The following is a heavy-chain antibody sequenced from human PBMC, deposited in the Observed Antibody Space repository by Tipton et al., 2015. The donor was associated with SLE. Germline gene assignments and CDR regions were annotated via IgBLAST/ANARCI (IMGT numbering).Heavy chain of an antibody. CDR2: IHYTGNT. V-gene: IGHV4-39*07. CDR3: ARQVYGDYTEVRHFDL. CDR1: GDSIRGSTYY. D-gene: IGHD4-17*01. Sequence: TLSLTCTISGDSIRGSTYYWGWIRQPPGKGLEWIGNIHYTGNTYCNPSLKSRATVSVDTSKNQFSLRLNSVTAADTAVYYCARQVYGDYTEVRHFDLWGRGTLVTVSS. J-gene: IGHJ2*01.